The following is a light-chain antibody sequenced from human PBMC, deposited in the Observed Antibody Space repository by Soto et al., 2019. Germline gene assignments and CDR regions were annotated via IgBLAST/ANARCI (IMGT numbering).Light chain of an antibody. CDR1: QSVSTY. Sequence: EIVLTQSPATLSLSPGERATLSCRASQSVSTYLAWYQQKPGQAPRLLIYDASNTATGIPARFSGSGSGTDFTLTISSLEPEDFAVYYCQQRSNWPQLTFGGGTKVEIK. J-gene: IGKJ4*01. CDR2: DAS. CDR3: QQRSNWPQLT. V-gene: IGKV3-11*01.